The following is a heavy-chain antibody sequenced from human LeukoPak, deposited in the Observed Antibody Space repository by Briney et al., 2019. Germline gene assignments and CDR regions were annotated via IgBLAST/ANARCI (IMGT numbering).Heavy chain of an antibody. CDR3: ARENYDSSGYYHAAFDY. V-gene: IGHV4-38-2*02. Sequence: PSETLSLTCTVSGYSISSGYYWGWLRQPPGKGLEWIGSIYHSGSTYYNPSLKSRVTISVDTSKNQFSLKLSSVTAADTAVYYCARENYDSSGYYHAAFDYWGQGTLVTVSS. D-gene: IGHD3-22*01. CDR1: GYSISSGYY. CDR2: IYHSGST. J-gene: IGHJ4*02.